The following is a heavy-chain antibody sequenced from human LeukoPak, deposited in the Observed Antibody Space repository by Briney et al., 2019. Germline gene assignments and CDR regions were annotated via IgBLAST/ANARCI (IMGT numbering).Heavy chain of an antibody. J-gene: IGHJ4*02. CDR3: TRGPSSAAFNY. D-gene: IGHD6-13*01. V-gene: IGHV3-53*01. Sequence: PGGSLRLSCAASGFIVRKNYMSWVRQAPGKGLEWVSVIYPAGDTYYGDSVKGRFTISRDNSKNTLNLQMNSLRAEDAAVYYCTRGPSSAAFNYWGQGTLVTVPS. CDR2: IYPAGDT. CDR1: GFIVRKNY.